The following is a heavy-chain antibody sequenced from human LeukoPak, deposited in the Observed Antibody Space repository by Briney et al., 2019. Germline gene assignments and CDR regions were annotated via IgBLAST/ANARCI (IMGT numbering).Heavy chain of an antibody. CDR1: GYTFTGYY. J-gene: IGHJ5*02. CDR2: INPNSGGT. D-gene: IGHD6-19*01. V-gene: IGHV1-2*02. CDR3: ARGMGSGWYSANWFDP. Sequence: ASVKVSCKASGYTFTGYYMHWVRQAPGQGLEWMGWINPNSGGTNYAQKFQGRVTMTRDTSTSTAYMELSSLRSEDTAVYYCARGMGSGWYSANWFDPWGQGTLVTVSS.